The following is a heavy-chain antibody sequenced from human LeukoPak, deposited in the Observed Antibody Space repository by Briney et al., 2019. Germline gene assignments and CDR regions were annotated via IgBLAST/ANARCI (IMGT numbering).Heavy chain of an antibody. CDR1: GYTFTSYD. Sequence: ASVKVSCKASGYTFTSYDINWVRQATGQGLEWMGWMNPNSGNTCYAQKFQGRVTITRNTSISTAYMELSSLRSEDTAVYYCARVAAALGFDPWGQGTLVTVSS. D-gene: IGHD6-13*01. J-gene: IGHJ5*02. CDR2: MNPNSGNT. CDR3: ARVAAALGFDP. V-gene: IGHV1-8*03.